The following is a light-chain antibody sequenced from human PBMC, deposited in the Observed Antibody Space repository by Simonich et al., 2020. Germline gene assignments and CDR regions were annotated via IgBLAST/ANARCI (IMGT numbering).Light chain of an antibody. CDR1: QSLLHSNGYNY. V-gene: IGKV2-28*01. J-gene: IGKJ3*01. CDR2: LGS. Sequence: DIVMTQSPLSLPVTPGEPASISCRSSQSLLHSNGYNYLDWYLQKPGQSPQLLIYLGSTRASGVPDRFSGSGSGTDFTLKISRVEAEDVGVYYCMQALQTPQFTFGPGTKVDIK. CDR3: MQALQTPQFT.